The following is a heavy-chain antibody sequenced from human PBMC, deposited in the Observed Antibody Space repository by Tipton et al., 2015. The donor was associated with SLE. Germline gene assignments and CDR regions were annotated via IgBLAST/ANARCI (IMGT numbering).Heavy chain of an antibody. V-gene: IGHV4-59*01. J-gene: IGHJ3*02. CDR2: IYYSGST. CDR1: GGSISSYY. Sequence: LRLSCTVSGGSISSYYWSWIRQPPGKGLEWIGYIYYSGSTNYNPSLKSRVTISVDTSKNQFSLKLRSVTAADTAGYYCARRVVAQGQLAFDIWGQGTMVTVSS. D-gene: IGHD3-22*01. CDR3: ARRVVAQGQLAFDI.